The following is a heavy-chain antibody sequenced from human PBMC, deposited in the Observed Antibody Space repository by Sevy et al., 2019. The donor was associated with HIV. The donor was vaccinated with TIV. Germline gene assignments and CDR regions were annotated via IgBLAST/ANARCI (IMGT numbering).Heavy chain of an antibody. D-gene: IGHD2-15*01. Sequence: GGSLRLSCAASGFTFSSYAMSWVRQAPGKGLEWVSAISGSGGRTYYADSVKGRFTISRDNSKNTLYLQMNSLIAEDTAVYYCAKDGYCSGGSCYLSRFDPWGQGTLVTVSS. CDR3: AKDGYCSGGSCYLSRFDP. V-gene: IGHV3-23*01. CDR2: ISGSGGRT. J-gene: IGHJ5*02. CDR1: GFTFSSYA.